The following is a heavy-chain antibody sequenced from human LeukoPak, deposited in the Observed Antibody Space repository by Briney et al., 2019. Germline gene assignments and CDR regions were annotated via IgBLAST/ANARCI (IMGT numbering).Heavy chain of an antibody. CDR1: GFTFSNYN. V-gene: IGHV3-21*01. CDR3: ARGVRAYYYDSSGYYN. Sequence: PGGSLRLSCAASGFTFSNYNMNWVRQAPGKGLEWVSSISSSSSYIYYADSVKGRFTISRDNAKNSLYLQMNSLRAEDTAVYYCARGVRAYYYDSSGYYNWGQGTLVTVSS. CDR2: ISSSSSYI. J-gene: IGHJ4*02. D-gene: IGHD3-22*01.